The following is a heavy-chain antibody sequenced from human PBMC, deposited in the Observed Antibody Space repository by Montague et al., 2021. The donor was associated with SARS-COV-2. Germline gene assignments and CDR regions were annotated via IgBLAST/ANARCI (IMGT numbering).Heavy chain of an antibody. V-gene: IGHV3-23*01. CDR1: GFTFSSYA. Sequence: LSLSCAASGFTFSSYALTWVRQAPGKGLEWVSAISNSGGGTYYADSVKGRFTISRDNSKNTLYLQMNSLRGEDTAIYYCAKSGVVINPYYYYGMDVWGQGTTVTVSS. CDR2: ISNSGGGT. CDR3: AKSGVVINPYYYYGMDV. D-gene: IGHD3-22*01. J-gene: IGHJ6*02.